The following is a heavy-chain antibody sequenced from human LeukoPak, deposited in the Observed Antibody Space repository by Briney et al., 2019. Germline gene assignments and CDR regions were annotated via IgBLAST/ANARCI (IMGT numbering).Heavy chain of an antibody. CDR2: ISGSGGST. Sequence: GGSLRLSCAASGFTFSSYWMSWVRQAPGKGLEWVSAISGSGGSTYYADSVKGRFTISRDNSKNTLYLQMNSLRAEDTAVYYCAKESVPRYYYGSGSYYTDGMDVWGQGTTVTVSS. V-gene: IGHV3-23*01. J-gene: IGHJ6*02. CDR3: AKESVPRYYYGSGSYYTDGMDV. D-gene: IGHD3-10*01. CDR1: GFTFSSYW.